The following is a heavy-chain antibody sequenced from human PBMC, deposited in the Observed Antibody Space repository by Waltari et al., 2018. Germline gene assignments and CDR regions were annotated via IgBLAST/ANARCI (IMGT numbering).Heavy chain of an antibody. CDR3: ARGGGGYDKYYFDL. J-gene: IGHJ4*02. D-gene: IGHD5-12*01. CDR1: GGSISRPYY. CDR2: VYQSVST. Sequence: QVPLQESGPGPVKPSQTLTLTCNVSGGSISRPYYWSWIRQSPGKGLEWIGYVYQSVSTLYNPTLNNRVTMSVDRSKNQFSLRLTSLTAADTAVYFCARGGGGYDKYYFDLWGQGTLVTVSS. V-gene: IGHV4-30-4*01.